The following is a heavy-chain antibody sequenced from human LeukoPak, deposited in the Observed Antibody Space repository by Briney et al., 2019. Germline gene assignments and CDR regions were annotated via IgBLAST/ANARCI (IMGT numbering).Heavy chain of an antibody. CDR1: GFTFSSHG. CDR2: IGGTGGFIT. D-gene: IGHD5-12*01. V-gene: IGHV3-23*01. CDR3: ARDLGWLHYED. Sequence: SGGSLRLSCAASGFTFSSHGMNWVRQAPGKGLEWVSGIGGTGGFITYYAESVKGRSTVSRDNSKNKLYPQMNSLRADDTAIYYWARDLGWLHYEDWGQGTLVTVSS. J-gene: IGHJ4*02.